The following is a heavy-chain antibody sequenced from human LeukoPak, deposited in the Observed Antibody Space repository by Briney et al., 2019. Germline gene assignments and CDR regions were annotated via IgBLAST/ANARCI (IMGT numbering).Heavy chain of an antibody. CDR1: GFTFSSYW. CDR2: IKQDGSEK. D-gene: IGHD1-26*01. J-gene: IGHJ4*02. Sequence: GGSLRLSCAASGFTFSSYWMSWVRQAPGKGLEWVANIKQDGSEKYYVDSVKGRFTISRDNAKNSLYLQMNSLRAEDTAVYYCARGRSGSYYAFDYWGQGTLVTVSS. CDR3: ARGRSGSYYAFDY. V-gene: IGHV3-7*01.